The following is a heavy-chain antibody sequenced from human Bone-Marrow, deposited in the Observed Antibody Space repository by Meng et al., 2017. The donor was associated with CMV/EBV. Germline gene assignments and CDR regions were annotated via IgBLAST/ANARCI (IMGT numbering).Heavy chain of an antibody. D-gene: IGHD4-17*01. Sequence: ASVKVSCKASGYTFTGYYMHWVRQAPGQGLEWVGWINPKTGATKDAQKVQGRVTMTRDTSMRTVYMELSSLRSNYTAVYYCVRDLDYGDHGREIIYWGQGTLVTVSS. J-gene: IGHJ4*02. CDR2: INPKTGAT. CDR1: GYTFTGYY. V-gene: IGHV1-2*02. CDR3: VRDLDYGDHGREIIY.